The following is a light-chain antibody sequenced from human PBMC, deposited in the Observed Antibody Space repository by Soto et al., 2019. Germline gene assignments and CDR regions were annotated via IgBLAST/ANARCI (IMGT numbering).Light chain of an antibody. J-gene: IGLJ1*01. V-gene: IGLV3-21*02. CDR3: QVWASTAEFFV. CDR1: KSGSKM. Sequence: SYELTQPPSVSVAPGQTAEITCGGDKSGSKMVRWYRQRPGQAPVAVVFDATHRPSGLPDRISASRSGDTATLTISRVDAGDEADYYCQVWASTAEFFVFGSGTKVTVL. CDR2: DAT.